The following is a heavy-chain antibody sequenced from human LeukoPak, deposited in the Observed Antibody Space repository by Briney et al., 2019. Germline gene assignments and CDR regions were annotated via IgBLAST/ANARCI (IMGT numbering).Heavy chain of an antibody. Sequence: SQTLSLTCTVSGGSISSGGYYWSWIRQHPGKGLEWIGYIYYSGSTYYNPSLKSRVTISVDTSKNQFSLKLSSVTAADTAVYYCARVYSNYGWFDPWGQETLVTVSS. V-gene: IGHV4-31*03. CDR3: ARVYSNYGWFDP. J-gene: IGHJ5*02. D-gene: IGHD4-11*01. CDR1: GGSISSGGYY. CDR2: IYYSGST.